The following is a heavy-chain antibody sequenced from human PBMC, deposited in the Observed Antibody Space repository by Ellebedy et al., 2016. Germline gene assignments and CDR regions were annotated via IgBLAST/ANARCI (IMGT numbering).Heavy chain of an antibody. J-gene: IGHJ6*03. Sequence: GESLKISXAASGFTFSSYSMNWVRQAPGKGLEWVSYISSSSSTIYYADSVKGRFTISRDNAKNSLYLQMNSLRAEDTAVYYCARIYSNPSLAYYYYYYMDVWGKGTTVTVSS. CDR2: ISSSSSTI. D-gene: IGHD4-11*01. V-gene: IGHV3-48*01. CDR3: ARIYSNPSLAYYYYYYMDV. CDR1: GFTFSSYS.